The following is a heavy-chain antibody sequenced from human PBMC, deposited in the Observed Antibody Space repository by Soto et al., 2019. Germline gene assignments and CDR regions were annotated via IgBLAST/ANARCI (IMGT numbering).Heavy chain of an antibody. CDR2: IYWDDSK. Sequence: QITLKESGPTLVKPTQTLTLTCTFSGFSLTTDRVGVGWIRQPQGEALEWLAVIYWDDSKTYRPSLDSILTITKDTSKNPVALTITNMDSLDTATYYCAHAYGWRSLYWGQGTLVTVSS. J-gene: IGHJ4*02. D-gene: IGHD3-10*01. V-gene: IGHV2-5*02. CDR1: GFSLTTDRVG. CDR3: AHAYGWRSLY.